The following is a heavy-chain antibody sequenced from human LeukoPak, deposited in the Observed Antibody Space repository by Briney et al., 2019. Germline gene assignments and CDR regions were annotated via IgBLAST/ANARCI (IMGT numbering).Heavy chain of an antibody. CDR1: GSSISSIGYF. V-gene: IGHV4-39*01. CDR3: ARHGHQHLNPFFY. D-gene: IGHD3-16*01. J-gene: IGHJ4*02. CDR2: IYYSRST. Sequence: PSETLSLTYTVSGSSISSIGYFWGWIRQPPGKGLEWIGSIYYSRSTYYNPSLKSRVTISVDTSKNQFSLKLSSVTAADTAVYYFARHGHQHLNPFFYWGQGSLATVSS.